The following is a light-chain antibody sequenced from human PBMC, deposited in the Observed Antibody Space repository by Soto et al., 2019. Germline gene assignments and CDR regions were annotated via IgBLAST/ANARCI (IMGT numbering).Light chain of an antibody. J-gene: IGLJ1*01. CDR3: AAWDGSLMWV. V-gene: IGLV1-44*01. Sequence: QSVLPQPLPASGTPGQRVTRSCSGSSPNIGSNYVNWYQQLPGTAPKLLIHTNHQRPSGVPDGFSGSTYGTSASLAMSGLQSEDGADYYGAAWDGSLMWVFGTGTTAT. CDR2: TNH. CDR1: SPNIGSNY.